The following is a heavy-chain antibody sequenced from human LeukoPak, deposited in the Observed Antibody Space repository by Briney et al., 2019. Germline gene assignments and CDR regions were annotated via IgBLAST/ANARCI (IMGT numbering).Heavy chain of an antibody. Sequence: ASVKVSCKASGYTFTSYDINWVRQATGQGLEWMGWMNPNSGNTGYAQKFQGRVTITRNTSISTAYMELSSLRSEDTAVYYCARGVGYDFWSGYSLYDYWGQGTLVTVSS. V-gene: IGHV1-8*03. CDR2: MNPNSGNT. J-gene: IGHJ4*02. CDR1: GYTFTSYD. D-gene: IGHD3-3*01. CDR3: ARGVGYDFWSGYSLYDY.